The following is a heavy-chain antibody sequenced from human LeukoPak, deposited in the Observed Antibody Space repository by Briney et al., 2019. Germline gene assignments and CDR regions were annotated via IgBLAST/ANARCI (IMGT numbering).Heavy chain of an antibody. CDR3: AREGASYYVYDAFDI. D-gene: IGHD3-10*02. J-gene: IGHJ3*02. Sequence: PSETLSLTCTVSGGSISSGDYYWSWIRQPPGKGLEWIGYIYYSGGTYYNPSLKSRVTISVDTSKNQFSLKLSSVTAADTAVYYSAREGASYYVYDAFDIWGQGTMVTVSS. CDR2: IYYSGGT. CDR1: GGSISSGDYY. V-gene: IGHV4-30-4*01.